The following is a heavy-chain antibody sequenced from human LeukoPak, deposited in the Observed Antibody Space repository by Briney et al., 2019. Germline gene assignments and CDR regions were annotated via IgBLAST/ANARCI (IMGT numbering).Heavy chain of an antibody. CDR3: ARGESIAARRGAFDI. D-gene: IGHD6-6*01. CDR2: IYTSGST. Sequence: SETLSLTCTVSGGSISSGSYYWSWIRQPAGKGLEWIGRIYTSGSTNYNPSLKSRVTISVDTSKNQFSLKLSSVTAADTAVYYCARGESIAARRGAFDIWGQGTMVTVSS. J-gene: IGHJ3*02. V-gene: IGHV4-61*02. CDR1: GGSISSGSYY.